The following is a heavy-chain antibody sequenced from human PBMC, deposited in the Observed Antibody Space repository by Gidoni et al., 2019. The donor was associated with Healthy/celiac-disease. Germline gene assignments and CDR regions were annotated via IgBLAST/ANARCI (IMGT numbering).Heavy chain of an antibody. V-gene: IGHV3-15*01. CDR2: IKSQTDGGTT. CDR3: TTPDQFTY. Sequence: EVQLVESGGGLVKPGGSRRLSCAASGFTFSNAWMSWVRQAPGKGLEWVGRIKSQTDGGTTDYAAPLKGRFTISRDDSKHTLYLQMNSLKTEDTAVYYCTTPDQFTYWGQGTLVTVSS. J-gene: IGHJ4*02. CDR1: GFTFSNAW.